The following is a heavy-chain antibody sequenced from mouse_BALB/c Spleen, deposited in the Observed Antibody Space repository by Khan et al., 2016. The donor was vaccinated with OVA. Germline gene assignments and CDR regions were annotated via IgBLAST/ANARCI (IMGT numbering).Heavy chain of an antibody. CDR2: ISYTGYT. D-gene: IGHD2-14*01. CDR1: GDSITTGY. J-gene: IGHJ3*01. CDR3: SRSSCRYAFDY. V-gene: IGHV3-8*02. Sequence: EVELVESGPSLVKPSQTLSLTCSVTGDSITTGYWNWIRKFPGNKLEYMGYISYTGYTYYNPYLKSRISITRHTSNNQYYLQLNSVTDEDTATYYCSRSSCRYAFDYWGQGTLVTVS.